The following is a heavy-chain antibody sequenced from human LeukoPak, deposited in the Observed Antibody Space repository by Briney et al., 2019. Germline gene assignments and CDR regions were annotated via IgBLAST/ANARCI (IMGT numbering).Heavy chain of an antibody. CDR1: GYTFTSYG. V-gene: IGHV1-18*01. D-gene: IGHD3-9*01. Sequence: RASVKVSCKASGYTFTSYGISWVRQAPGQGLEWMGWISAYNGNTNYAQKLQGRVTMTTDTSTSTAYMELRSLRSDDTAVYYCARNTNPNYDILTTLDYWGQGTLVTVSS. CDR2: ISAYNGNT. CDR3: ARNTNPNYDILTTLDY. J-gene: IGHJ4*02.